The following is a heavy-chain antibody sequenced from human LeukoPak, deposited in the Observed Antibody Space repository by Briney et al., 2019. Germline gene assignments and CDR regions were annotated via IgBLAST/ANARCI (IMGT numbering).Heavy chain of an antibody. CDR3: ARSIAARPMPPYYYYGMDV. CDR1: GFTVSSNY. Sequence: GGSLRLSCAASGFTVSSNYMSWVRQAPGKGLEWVSVIYSGGSTYYADSVKGRFTISRDNSKNTLYLQMNSPRAEDTAVYYCARSIAARPMPPYYYYGMDVWGQGTTVTVSS. D-gene: IGHD6-6*01. CDR2: IYSGGST. J-gene: IGHJ6*02. V-gene: IGHV3-53*01.